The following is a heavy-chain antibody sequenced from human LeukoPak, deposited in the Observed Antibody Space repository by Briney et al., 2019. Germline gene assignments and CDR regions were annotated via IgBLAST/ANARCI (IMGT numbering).Heavy chain of an antibody. Sequence: ASVKVSCKASGYTFTDYYMHWVRQAPGQGLEWMGWINPNSRGTNYAQKFQGRVTMTRDTSISTAFMELTSLRSDDTAVYYCARGGDLEAFDIWGQGTMVTVSS. CDR3: ARGGDLEAFDI. D-gene: IGHD6-25*01. J-gene: IGHJ3*02. V-gene: IGHV1-2*02. CDR1: GYTFTDYY. CDR2: INPNSRGT.